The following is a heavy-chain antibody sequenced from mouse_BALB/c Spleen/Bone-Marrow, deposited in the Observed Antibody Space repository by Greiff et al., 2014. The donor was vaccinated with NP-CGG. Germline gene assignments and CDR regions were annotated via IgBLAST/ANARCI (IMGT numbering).Heavy chain of an antibody. Sequence: EVQLQQSGPGLVKPSQSLSLTCTVTGNSITSDYGWNWIRQFPGNKLEWMGYIRYSGSTSYNPSLKSRISITRDTSKNQIFLQLNSVTTEDTATDYCARSADWYFEVWGAGTTVTVSA. V-gene: IGHV3-2*02. J-gene: IGHJ1*01. CDR2: IRYSGST. CDR1: GNSITSDYG. CDR3: ARSADWYFEV.